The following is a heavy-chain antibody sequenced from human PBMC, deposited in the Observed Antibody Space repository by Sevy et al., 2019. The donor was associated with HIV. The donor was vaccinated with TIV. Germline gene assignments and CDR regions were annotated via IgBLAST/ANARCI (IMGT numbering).Heavy chain of an antibody. Sequence: GGSLRPSCAASGFTFSSYSMNWVRQAPGKGLEWVSYISSSSSTIYYADSVKGRFTISRDNAKNSLYLQMNSLRDEDTAVYYCARAHYYGSGSSAQFDYWGQGTLVTVSS. CDR3: ARAHYYGSGSSAQFDY. V-gene: IGHV3-48*02. D-gene: IGHD3-10*01. J-gene: IGHJ4*02. CDR2: ISSSSSTI. CDR1: GFTFSSYS.